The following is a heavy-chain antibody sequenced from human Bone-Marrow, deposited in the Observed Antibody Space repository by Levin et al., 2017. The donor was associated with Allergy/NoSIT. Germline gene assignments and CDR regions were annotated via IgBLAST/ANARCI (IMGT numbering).Heavy chain of an antibody. CDR2: IYYSGST. D-gene: IGHD3-9*01. J-gene: IGHJ6*03. CDR1: GGSISSSSYY. Sequence: SETLSLTCTVSGGSISSSSYYWGWIRQPPGKGLEWIGSIYYSGSTYYNPSLKSRVTISVDTSKNQFSLKLSSVTAADTAVYYCARHALRYFDWRYYYMDVWGKGTTVTVSS. CDR3: ARHALRYFDWRYYYMDV. V-gene: IGHV4-39*01.